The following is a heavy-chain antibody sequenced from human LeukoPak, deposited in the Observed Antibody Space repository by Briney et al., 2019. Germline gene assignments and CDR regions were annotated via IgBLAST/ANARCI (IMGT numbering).Heavy chain of an antibody. CDR3: ARDGGSGSYYNGYFDY. V-gene: IGHV3-21*01. CDR2: ISSSSSYI. CDR1: GFTFSSYS. J-gene: IGHJ4*02. Sequence: GGSLRLSCAASGFTFSSYSMNWVRQAPGKGLEWVSSISSSSSYIYYADSVRGRFTISRDNAKNSLYLQMNSLRAEDTAVYYCARDGGSGSYYNGYFDYWGQGTLVTVSS. D-gene: IGHD3-10*01.